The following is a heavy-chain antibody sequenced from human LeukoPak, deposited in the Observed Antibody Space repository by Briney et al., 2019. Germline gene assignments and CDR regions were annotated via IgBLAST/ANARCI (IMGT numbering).Heavy chain of an antibody. CDR3: ARGSYQLLW. CDR2: IKQDGSEK. CDR1: GFTFSSYW. J-gene: IGHJ4*02. V-gene: IGHV3-7*01. D-gene: IGHD2-2*01. Sequence: GGSLRLSCAASGFTFSSYWMTWVRQAPGKGLEWVAHIKQDGSEKYYVESVKGRFTISRDNAKNSLYLQMNSLRAEDTAVYYCARGSYQLLWGGQGTLVTVSS.